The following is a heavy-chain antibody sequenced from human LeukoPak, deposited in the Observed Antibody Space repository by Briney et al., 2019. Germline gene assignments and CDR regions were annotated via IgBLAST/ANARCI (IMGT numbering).Heavy chain of an antibody. CDR2: MNPNSGNT. V-gene: IGHV1-8*01. CDR1: GYTFTSYD. Sequence: ASVKVSCKASGYTFTSYDINWVRQAAGQGLEWMGWMNPNSGNTGYAQKFQGRVIMTRDTSISTAYMELSSLGSEDTAVYYCTRGSIAEPYNWFDPWGQGALVTVSS. D-gene: IGHD6-6*01. CDR3: TRGSIAEPYNWFDP. J-gene: IGHJ5*02.